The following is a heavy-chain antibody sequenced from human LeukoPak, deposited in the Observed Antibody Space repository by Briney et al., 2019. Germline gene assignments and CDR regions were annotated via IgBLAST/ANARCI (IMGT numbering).Heavy chain of an antibody. V-gene: IGHV4-61*01. CDR1: GVSVSSGSYY. CDR2: SYHSGST. J-gene: IGHJ5*02. Sequence: SETLSLTCTVSGVSVSSGSYYWTWIRQPPGKGLEWIGYSYHSGSTMYNPSLKSRVTMSVDKSKNQFSLKLTSVTAADTAVYYCARDMYGSGSFLPESPWGQGTLVTVSP. CDR3: ARDMYGSGSFLPESP. D-gene: IGHD3-10*01.